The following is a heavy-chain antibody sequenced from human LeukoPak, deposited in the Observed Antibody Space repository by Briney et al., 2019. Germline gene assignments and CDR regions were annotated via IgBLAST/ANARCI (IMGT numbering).Heavy chain of an antibody. D-gene: IGHD2-2*01. J-gene: IGHJ4*02. CDR1: GFTFGDYA. Sequence: PGGSLRLSCAVSGFTFGDYAMSWVRQTPGKGLEWVSSITGSGSNTHYADSVKGRFTISRDNSKNTLYLQMNSLRAEDTAVYYCAKLGYCSSTGCPGFDYWGQETLVTVSS. CDR3: AKLGYCSSTGCPGFDY. V-gene: IGHV3-23*01. CDR2: ITGSGSNT.